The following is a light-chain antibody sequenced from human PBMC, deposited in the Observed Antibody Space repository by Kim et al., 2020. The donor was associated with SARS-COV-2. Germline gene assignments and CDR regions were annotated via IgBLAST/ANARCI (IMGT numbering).Light chain of an antibody. J-gene: IGLJ3*02. CDR2: DVN. CDR3: CSYAGTYTRV. CDR1: SSDVGGYNY. V-gene: IGLV2-11*01. Sequence: QSALTQPRSVSGSPGQSVTISCTGTSSDVGGYNYVSWYQHHPGKAPKLMIYDVNKRPSGVPDRFSGSKSGNTASLTISGLQAADEADYYCCSYAGTYTRVFGGGTQLTVL.